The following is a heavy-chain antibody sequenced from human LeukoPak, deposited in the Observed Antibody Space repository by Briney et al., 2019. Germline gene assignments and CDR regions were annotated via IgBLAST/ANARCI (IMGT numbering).Heavy chain of an antibody. D-gene: IGHD3-22*01. CDR3: AKGHYDTGGYYYFDY. J-gene: IGHJ4*02. CDR2: VSGSGTST. V-gene: IGHV3-23*01. Sequence: PGGSLRLSCAASGFTFTSSAMSWVRRAPGKGLEWISVVSGSGTSTYYTDFVKGRFTVSRDNSKNTVYLQMNSLRAEDSAVYYCAKGHYDTGGYYYFDYWGQGTLVTVSS. CDR1: GFTFTSSA.